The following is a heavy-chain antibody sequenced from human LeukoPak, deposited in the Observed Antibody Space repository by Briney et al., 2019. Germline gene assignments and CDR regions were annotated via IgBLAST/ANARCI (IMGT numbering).Heavy chain of an antibody. CDR2: INHSGST. CDR3: ARVGYSYHSGYYFDY. V-gene: IGHV4-34*01. CDR1: GGSFSGYY. Sequence: PSETLSLTCAVYGGSFSGYYWSWIRQPPGKGLEWIGEINHSGSTNYNPSLKSRVTISVDTPKNQFSLKLSSVTAADTAVYYCARVGYSYHSGYYFDYWGQGTLVTVSS. D-gene: IGHD5-18*01. J-gene: IGHJ4*02.